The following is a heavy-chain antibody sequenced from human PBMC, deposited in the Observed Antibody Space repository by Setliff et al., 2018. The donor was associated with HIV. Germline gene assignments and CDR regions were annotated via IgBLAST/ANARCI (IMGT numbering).Heavy chain of an antibody. Sequence: SETLSLTCAVYGGSFSGSYWSWIRQPPGKGLEWIGELNYDGVTNHNPSLRSRVTISVDTSRKQWSLRLNSVTAADTAVYYCATIYCRGADCPQMYDYWGQGTLVTVSS. CDR2: LNYDGVT. V-gene: IGHV4-34*01. CDR3: ATIYCRGADCPQMYDY. D-gene: IGHD2-21*02. J-gene: IGHJ4*02. CDR1: GGSFSGSY.